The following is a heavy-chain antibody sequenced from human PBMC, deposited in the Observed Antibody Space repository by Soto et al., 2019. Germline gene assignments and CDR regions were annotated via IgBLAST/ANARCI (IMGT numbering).Heavy chain of an antibody. CDR3: AGPLYSYLGMDV. J-gene: IGHJ6*02. Sequence: SETLSLTCTVSGGSISSYYWSWIRQPPGKGLEWIGYIYYSGSTNYNPSLKSRVTISVDTSKNQFSLKLSSVTAADTAVYYCAGPLYSYLGMDVWGQGTTVTVSS. V-gene: IGHV4-59*01. CDR1: GGSISSYY. CDR2: IYYSGST. D-gene: IGHD5-18*01.